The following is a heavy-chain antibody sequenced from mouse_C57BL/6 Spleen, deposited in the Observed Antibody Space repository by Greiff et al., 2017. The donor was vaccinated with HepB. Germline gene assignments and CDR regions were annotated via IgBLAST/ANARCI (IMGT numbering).Heavy chain of an antibody. CDR3: SDGYYVRFAY. J-gene: IGHJ3*01. Sequence: QVQLQQSGAELVRPGASVTLSCKASGYTFTDYEMHWVKQTPVHGLEWIGAIDPETGGTAYHQKFKGKAILTADKSSSTAYMELRSLTSEDSAVYYCSDGYYVRFAYWGQGTLVTVSA. CDR1: GYTFTDYE. D-gene: IGHD2-3*01. V-gene: IGHV1-15*01. CDR2: IDPETGGT.